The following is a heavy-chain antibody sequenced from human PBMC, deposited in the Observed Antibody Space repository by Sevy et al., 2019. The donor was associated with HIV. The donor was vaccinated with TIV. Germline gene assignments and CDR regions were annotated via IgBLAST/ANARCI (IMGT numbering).Heavy chain of an antibody. J-gene: IGHJ4*02. V-gene: IGHV3-30*03. CDR2: ISYDGSDK. CDR3: ATGRQGATYGY. Sequence: GGSLRLSCAASGFNFRIYAMHWVRQAPGKGLEWVAVISYDGSDKFYAESVKGRFTISRDNSKNMVFLQLNSLRGDDTAAYFCATGRQGATYGYWGQGTPVTVSS. D-gene: IGHD1-26*01. CDR1: GFNFRIYA.